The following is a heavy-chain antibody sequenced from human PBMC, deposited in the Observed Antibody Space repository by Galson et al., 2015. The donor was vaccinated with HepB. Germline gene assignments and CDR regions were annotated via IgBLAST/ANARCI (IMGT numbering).Heavy chain of an antibody. Sequence: SVKVSCEASGYTFTSYGISWVRQAPGQGLEWVGWFSHYDGNTNYAHTVQGRVTMSTDTSKSTVYMQLRSLRSDDTAVYYCARDSEKQPSWFDPWGQGTLVTVSS. J-gene: IGHJ5*02. V-gene: IGHV1-18*01. CDR3: ARDSEKQPSWFDP. CDR1: GYTFTSYG. D-gene: IGHD6-13*01. CDR2: FSHYDGNT.